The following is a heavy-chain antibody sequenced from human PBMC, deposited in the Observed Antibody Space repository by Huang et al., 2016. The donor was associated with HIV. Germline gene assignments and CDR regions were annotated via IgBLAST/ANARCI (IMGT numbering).Heavy chain of an antibody. CDR3: ATSTPDVGAGVLRSAFDI. V-gene: IGHV1-24*01. CDR2: FDPEEGEK. CDR1: GYTVSELS. D-gene: IGHD2-15*01. J-gene: IGHJ3*02. Sequence: QVQLVESGAELKKPGASVRVYCKVSGYTVSELSLHWVRQDPEKGMEWMVVFDPEEGEKIYAQGLQGRVTMTEDTSTDTADMELSSLRPEDTAVYYCATSTPDVGAGVLRSAFDIWGQGTMVTVSS.